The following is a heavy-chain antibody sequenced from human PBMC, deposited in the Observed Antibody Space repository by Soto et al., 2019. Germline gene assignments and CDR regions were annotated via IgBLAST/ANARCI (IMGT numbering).Heavy chain of an antibody. CDR2: ISGSGGST. D-gene: IGHD4-17*01. CDR1: GFTFSSYA. CDR3: EGGYGDLPSAVDY. J-gene: IGHJ4*02. Sequence: GGSLRLSCAASGFTFSSYAMSWVRQAPGKGLEWVSAISGSGGSTYYADSVKGRFTISRDNSKNTLYLQMNSLRAEDTAVYYCEGGYGDLPSAVDYWGQGTLVTVSS. V-gene: IGHV3-23*01.